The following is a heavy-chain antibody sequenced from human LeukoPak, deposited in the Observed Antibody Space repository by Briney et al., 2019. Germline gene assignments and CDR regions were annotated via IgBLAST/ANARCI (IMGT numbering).Heavy chain of an antibody. CDR2: IYTSGTT. CDR3: ARGDSSGYLYFQH. J-gene: IGHJ1*01. D-gene: IGHD3-22*01. V-gene: IGHV4-4*07. Sequence: SETLSLTCTVSGGSISNYYWSWIRQPAGKGLEWIGRIYTSGTTHYNPSLKSRVTMSVDTSKNQFSLKLSSVTAADTAVYYCARGDSSGYLYFQHWGQGTLVTVSS. CDR1: GGSISNYY.